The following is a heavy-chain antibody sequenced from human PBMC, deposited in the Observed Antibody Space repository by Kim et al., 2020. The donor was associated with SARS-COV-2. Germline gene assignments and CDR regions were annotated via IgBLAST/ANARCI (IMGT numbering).Heavy chain of an antibody. CDR2: IYSDGNT. CDR1: GITVSSDY. Sequence: GGSLRLSCAASGITVSSDYMSWVRQAPGKGLEWVSVIYSDGNTYYSDSVKGRFTMSRDNPNKKVYLQMNSLRAEDTAVYYCARGGGAYCGNDCDRTFDYWGQGTLVTVSP. CDR3: ARGGGAYCGNDCDRTFDY. J-gene: IGHJ4*02. D-gene: IGHD2-21*02. V-gene: IGHV3-66*01.